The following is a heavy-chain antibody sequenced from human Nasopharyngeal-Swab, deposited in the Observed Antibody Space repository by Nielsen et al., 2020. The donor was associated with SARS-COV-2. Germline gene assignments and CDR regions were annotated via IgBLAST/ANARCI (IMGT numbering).Heavy chain of an antibody. CDR1: GFTFSSYA. CDR2: ISGSGGST. J-gene: IGHJ4*02. D-gene: IGHD4-17*01. V-gene: IGHV3-23*01. Sequence: GGSLRLSCAASGFTFSSYAMSWVRQAPGKGLEWVSAISGSGGSTYYADSVKGRFTISRDNSKNTLYLQMNSLRAEDTAVYYCAKSFAALTTVSNFDYWSQGTLVTVSS. CDR3: AKSFAALTTVSNFDY.